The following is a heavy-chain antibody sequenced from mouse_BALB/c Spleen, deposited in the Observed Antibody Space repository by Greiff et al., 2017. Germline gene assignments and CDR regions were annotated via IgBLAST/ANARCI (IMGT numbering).Heavy chain of an antibody. J-gene: IGHJ3*01. D-gene: IGHD4-1*01. V-gene: IGHV1S127*01. CDR3: ARETLGRFAY. CDR2: IDPSDSET. CDR1: GYSFTSYW. Sequence: VQLQQSGPQLVRPGASVKISCKASGYSFTSYWMHWVKQRPGQGLEWIGMIDPSDSETRLNQKFKDKATLTVDKSSSTAYMQLSSPTSEDSAVYYCARETLGRFAYWGQGTLVTVSA.